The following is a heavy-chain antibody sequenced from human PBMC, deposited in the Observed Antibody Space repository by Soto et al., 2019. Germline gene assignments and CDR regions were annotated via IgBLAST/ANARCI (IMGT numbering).Heavy chain of an antibody. V-gene: IGHV4-59*02. CDR3: VRGRSGWYGFDY. Sequence: SETLSLTCSVSGGSVSSYYWSWIRQPPGKGLEWIGYSYYSATTKYNPSLKSRVNISVDTSKNQSSLKVSSVTAADTAVYYCVRGRSGWYGFDYWGQGTLVTVS. J-gene: IGHJ4*02. D-gene: IGHD6-19*01. CDR2: SYYSATT. CDR1: GGSVSSYY.